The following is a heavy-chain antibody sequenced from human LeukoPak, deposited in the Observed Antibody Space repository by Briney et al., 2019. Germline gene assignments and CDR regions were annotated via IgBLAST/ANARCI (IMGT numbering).Heavy chain of an antibody. V-gene: IGHV5-51*01. Sequence: GESLQISCKGSGYSFTSHWIGWVRQMPGKGLEWMGIIYPGGSDIRYSPSFQGQVTISVDKSISTAYLQWSSLKASDTAMYYCATLAAPSAPYYFDYWGQGTLVTVSS. CDR3: ATLAAPSAPYYFDY. J-gene: IGHJ4*02. CDR1: GYSFTSHW. D-gene: IGHD6-6*01. CDR2: IYPGGSDI.